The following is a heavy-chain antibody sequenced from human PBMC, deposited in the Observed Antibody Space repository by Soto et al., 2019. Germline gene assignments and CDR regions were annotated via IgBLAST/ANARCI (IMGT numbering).Heavy chain of an antibody. Sequence: ASVKVSCKASGYTFTTHGISWVRQAPGQGLEWMGWISPYNGKTTYAQKVQGRVTMTTDTSTSTAYMELRGLRSDDTAVYYCARIDDYVWGSFRPWGQGTQVTVSS. CDR3: ARIDDYVWGSFRP. D-gene: IGHD3-16*02. CDR2: ISPYNGKT. J-gene: IGHJ4*02. CDR1: GYTFTTHG. V-gene: IGHV1-18*04.